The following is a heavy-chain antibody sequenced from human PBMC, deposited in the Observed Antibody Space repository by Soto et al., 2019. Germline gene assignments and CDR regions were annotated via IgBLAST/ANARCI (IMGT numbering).Heavy chain of an antibody. CDR3: ARQDEPDSSLGY. CDR2: IYYSGST. V-gene: IGHV4-39*01. J-gene: IGHJ4*02. D-gene: IGHD6-6*01. Sequence: SETLSLTCTVSGGSISSSSYYWGWIRQPPGKGLEWIGSIYYSGSTYYNPSLKSRVTISVDTSKNQFSLKLSSVTAADTAVYYCARQDEPDSSLGYWGQGTLVTVSS. CDR1: GGSISSSSYY.